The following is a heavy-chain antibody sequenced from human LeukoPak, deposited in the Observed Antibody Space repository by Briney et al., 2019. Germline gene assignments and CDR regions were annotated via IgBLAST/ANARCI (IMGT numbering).Heavy chain of an antibody. CDR1: GFTFSSYS. J-gene: IGHJ4*02. CDR2: ISSSSSYI. V-gene: IGHV3-21*01. CDR3: ASVIYYDGSHDY. Sequence: GGSLRLSCAASGFTFSSYSMNWVRQAPGKGLEWVSSISSSSSYIYYADSVKGRFTISRDNAKNSLYLQMNSLRAEDTAVYYCASVIYYDGSHDYWGQGTLVTVSS. D-gene: IGHD3-16*01.